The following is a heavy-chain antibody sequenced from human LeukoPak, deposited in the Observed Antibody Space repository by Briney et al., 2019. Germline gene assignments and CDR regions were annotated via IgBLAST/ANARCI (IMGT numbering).Heavy chain of an antibody. J-gene: IGHJ3*02. CDR1: GGSIGTSY. CDR3: ARGPYSYDSSGAFDI. V-gene: IGHV4-4*07. D-gene: IGHD3-22*01. Sequence: SETLSLTCTVSGGSIGTSYWSWIRQPAGKGLEWIGRISSSGSTNYNPSLKSRVTISVDTSKNQFSLKLSSVTAADTAVYFCARGPYSYDSSGAFDIWGQGTMVTVSS. CDR2: ISSSGST.